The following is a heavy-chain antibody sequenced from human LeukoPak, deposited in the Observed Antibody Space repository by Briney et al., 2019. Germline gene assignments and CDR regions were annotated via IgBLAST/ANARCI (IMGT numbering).Heavy chain of an antibody. Sequence: PGGSLRLSCAASGFTFSSYAMSWVRQAPGKGLAWVSVISSSADSTYYADSVKGRFTISRDNSKNTLYLQMNNLRAEDTAVYYCAKPLEKYPYGGNFDYWGQGILVTVSS. J-gene: IGHJ4*02. CDR1: GFTFSSYA. CDR2: ISSSADST. CDR3: AKPLEKYPYGGNFDY. D-gene: IGHD4-23*01. V-gene: IGHV3-23*01.